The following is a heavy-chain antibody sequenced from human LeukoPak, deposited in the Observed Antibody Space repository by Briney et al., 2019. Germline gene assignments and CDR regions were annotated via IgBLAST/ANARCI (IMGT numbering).Heavy chain of an antibody. CDR2: IYTSGST. CDR3: ARDRPGGSSLDY. CDR1: GGSISSGSYY. J-gene: IGHJ4*02. V-gene: IGHV4-61*02. Sequence: SETLSLTCTVSGGSISSGSYYWSWIRQPAGKGLEWIGRIYTSGSTNYNPSLKSRVTISVDTSKNQFSLKLSSVTAADTAVYYCARDRPGGSSLDYWGQGTLVTVSS. D-gene: IGHD6-13*01.